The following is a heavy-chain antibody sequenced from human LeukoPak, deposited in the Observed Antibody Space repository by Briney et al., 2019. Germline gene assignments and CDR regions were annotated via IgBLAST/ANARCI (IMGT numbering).Heavy chain of an antibody. CDR3: LKGSQGPIWQQLVPDH. D-gene: IGHD6-13*01. CDR2: ISTDGRNT. J-gene: IGHJ4*02. V-gene: IGHV3-64D*06. CDR1: GFALSTYA. Sequence: GGSLRLSCLATGFALSTYAMHWVRQAPGKGLEHVSTISTDGRNTCYADSVKGRFTISRDTSKNTLYLQMSSLRGDDTAVYYCLKGSQGPIWQQLVPDHWGQGTQVTVSS.